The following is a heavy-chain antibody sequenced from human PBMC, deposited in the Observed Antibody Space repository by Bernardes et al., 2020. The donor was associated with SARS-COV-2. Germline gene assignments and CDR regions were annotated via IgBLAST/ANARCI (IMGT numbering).Heavy chain of an antibody. J-gene: IGHJ4*02. V-gene: IGHV4-39*01. CDR2: IYYSGST. D-gene: IGHD2-15*01. Sequence: SETLSLTCTVSGGSISSSSYYWGWLPQPPGMGLEWIGSIYYSGSTYYNPFLKSLVTISVDTSKNQFFLKLSSVTAAETAVYYCATPPGYLGFDYWGQGNLVTVSS. CDR3: ATPPGYLGFDY. CDR1: GGSISSSSYY.